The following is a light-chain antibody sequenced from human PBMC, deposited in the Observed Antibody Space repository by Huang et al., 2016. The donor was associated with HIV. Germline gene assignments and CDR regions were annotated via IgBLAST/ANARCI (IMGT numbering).Light chain of an antibody. Sequence: DIQMTQSPSTLSASVGDRVTITCRASQTITNWLDWYQQKPGKAPKLLIYKASTLENGVPSRFSGNGSGTEFTLTINSMQPDDFATYYCQQYSSWRTFGQGTKVE. J-gene: IGKJ1*01. V-gene: IGKV1-5*03. CDR1: QTITNW. CDR2: KAS. CDR3: QQYSSWRT.